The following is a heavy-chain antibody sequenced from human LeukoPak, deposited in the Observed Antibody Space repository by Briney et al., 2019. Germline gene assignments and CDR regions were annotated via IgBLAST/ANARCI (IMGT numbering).Heavy chain of an antibody. J-gene: IGHJ4*02. CDR1: GYSISSGYY. CDR2: IYHSGST. D-gene: IGHD5-18*01. Sequence: PSETLSLTCTVSGYSISSGYYWGWIRQPPGKGLEWIGSIYHSGSTYYNPSLKSRVTISVDTSKNQFSLKLSSVTAADTAVYYCARVGKIQLWLDYWGQGTLVTVSS. CDR3: ARVGKIQLWLDY. V-gene: IGHV4-38-2*02.